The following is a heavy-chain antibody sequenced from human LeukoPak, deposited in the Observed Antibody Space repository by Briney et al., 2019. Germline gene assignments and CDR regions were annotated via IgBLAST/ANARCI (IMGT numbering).Heavy chain of an antibody. J-gene: IGHJ4*02. V-gene: IGHV3-23*01. CDR3: AKDKVISILEWLFGRNYFDC. Sequence: GGSLRLSCAASGFTVSSNYMSWVRQAPGKGLEWVSAISGSGGSTYYADSVKGRFTISRDNSKNTLYLQMNSLRAEDTAVYYCAKDKVISILEWLFGRNYFDCWGQGTLVTVSS. CDR2: ISGSGGST. D-gene: IGHD3-3*01. CDR1: GFTVSSNY.